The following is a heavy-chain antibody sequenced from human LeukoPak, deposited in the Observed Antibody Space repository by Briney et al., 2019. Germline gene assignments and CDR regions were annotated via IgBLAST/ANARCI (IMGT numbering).Heavy chain of an antibody. Sequence: ASVKVSCKASGYTFTSYDINWVRQATGQGLEWMGWMNPNSGNTGYAQKFQGRVTMTRNTSISTAYMVLSSLRSEDTAVYYCARAIFGVVVNWFDPWGQGTLVTVSS. CDR2: MNPNSGNT. V-gene: IGHV1-8*01. CDR3: ARAIFGVVVNWFDP. D-gene: IGHD3-3*01. CDR1: GYTFTSYD. J-gene: IGHJ5*02.